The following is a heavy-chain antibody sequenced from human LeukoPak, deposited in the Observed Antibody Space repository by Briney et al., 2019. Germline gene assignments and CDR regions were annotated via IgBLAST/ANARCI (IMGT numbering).Heavy chain of an antibody. J-gene: IGHJ6*02. CDR1: GDTFSSYA. CDR3: ARDMHGGKTHYGMDV. D-gene: IGHD4-23*01. CDR2: IIPILGIA. V-gene: IGHV1-69*10. Sequence: SVQVSCKAGGDTFSSYAISWVRQAPGQGLEWVGRIIPILGIANYAQKFQGRVTITADKSTSTAYMELSSLRSEDTAVYYCARDMHGGKTHYGMDVWGQGTTVTVSS.